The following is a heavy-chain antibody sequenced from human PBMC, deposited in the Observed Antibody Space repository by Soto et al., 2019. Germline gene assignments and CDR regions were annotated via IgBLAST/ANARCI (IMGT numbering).Heavy chain of an antibody. CDR3: ARAAMGGSSWPFDY. V-gene: IGHV4-4*02. Sequence: SETLSLTCAVSGGSMSSSNWWSWVRQPPGKGLQWIGEIYHSGSTNYNPSLKSRVTISVDKSKNQFSLKLSSVTAADTAVYYCARAAMGGSSWPFDYWGQGTLVTVS. CDR2: IYHSGST. D-gene: IGHD6-13*01. J-gene: IGHJ4*02. CDR1: GGSMSSSNW.